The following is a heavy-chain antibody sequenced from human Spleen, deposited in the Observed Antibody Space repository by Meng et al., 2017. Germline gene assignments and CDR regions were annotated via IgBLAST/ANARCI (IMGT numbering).Heavy chain of an antibody. Sequence: GESLKISCAASGFTFSDYSMSWIRQAPGKGLEWVSYISSSGSTIYYADSVKGRFTISRDNAKNSLYLQMNSLRAEDTAVYYCARGDVRSDAFDIWGQGTMVTVSS. CDR3: ARGDVRSDAFDI. J-gene: IGHJ3*02. V-gene: IGHV3-11*01. CDR2: ISSSGSTI. D-gene: IGHD3-10*02. CDR1: GFTFSDYS.